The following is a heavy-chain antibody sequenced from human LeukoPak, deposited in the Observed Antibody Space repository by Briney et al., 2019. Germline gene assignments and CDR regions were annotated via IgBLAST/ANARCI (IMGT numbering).Heavy chain of an antibody. J-gene: IGHJ6*02. V-gene: IGHV3-33*01. CDR1: GFTFSSYG. D-gene: IGHD4-17*01. Sequence: PGGSLRLSCAASGFTFSSYGMHWVRQAPGKGLEWVAVIWYDGSNKCYADSVKGRFTISRDNSKNTLYLQMNSLRAEDTAVYYCAGDYGEYYYGMDVWGQGTTVTDSS. CDR3: AGDYGEYYYGMDV. CDR2: IWYDGSNK.